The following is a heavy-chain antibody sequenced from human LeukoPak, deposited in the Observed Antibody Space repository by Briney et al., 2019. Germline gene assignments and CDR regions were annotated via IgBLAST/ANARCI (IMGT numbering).Heavy chain of an antibody. D-gene: IGHD7-27*01. CDR2: IRSRTSTI. Sequence: PGGSLRLSCTASGFTFGDYAMSWVRQAPGKGLEWVSYIRSRTSTIYYADSVKGRFTISRDNAKNSLYLQMNSLRAEDTAVYYCARQLGYYFEYWGQGTLVTVSS. CDR1: GFTFGDYA. J-gene: IGHJ4*02. CDR3: ARQLGYYFEY. V-gene: IGHV3-48*03.